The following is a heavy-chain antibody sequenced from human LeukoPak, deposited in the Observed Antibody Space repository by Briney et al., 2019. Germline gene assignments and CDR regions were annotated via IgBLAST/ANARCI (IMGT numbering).Heavy chain of an antibody. V-gene: IGHV1-69*05. CDR2: IIPIYKTT. CDR3: ARCPYNYYDYSGHHLPDY. J-gene: IGHJ4*02. Sequence: AASVKLSCKASGGTFSSYSISCKPQAPGQRLEWIGRIIPIYKTTNAAPKFQGRVTFSTDESTTTAYMELSSLRSEDTAVYYCARCPYNYYDYSGHHLPDYWGQGTLVTVSS. CDR1: GGTFSSYS. D-gene: IGHD3-22*01.